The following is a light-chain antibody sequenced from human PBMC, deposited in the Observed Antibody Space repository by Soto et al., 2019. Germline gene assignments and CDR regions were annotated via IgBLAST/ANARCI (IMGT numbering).Light chain of an antibody. CDR2: DAS. V-gene: IGKV3-11*01. Sequence: EIVLTQSPATLSLSPGERATLSCRASQSVSSYLAWYQQKPGQAPRLLIYDASNRATGIPARFSGSGSGTDFTLTISSLEPEDFAVYYCQQLSNWPTLGQGTKLEIK. CDR3: QQLSNWPT. CDR1: QSVSSY. J-gene: IGKJ2*01.